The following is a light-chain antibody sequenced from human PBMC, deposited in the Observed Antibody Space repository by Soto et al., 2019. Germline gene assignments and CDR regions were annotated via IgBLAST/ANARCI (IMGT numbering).Light chain of an antibody. V-gene: IGKV1-9*01. Sequence: IQLTQSPSSLSASVGDRVTITCRASQGISSYLAWYQQKPGKAPKLLIYAASTLQSGVPSRFSGSGSGTDFTLTISSLQPEYFATYYCQQEFTFGPVTKVYIK. CDR1: QGISSY. J-gene: IGKJ3*01. CDR2: AAS. CDR3: QQEFT.